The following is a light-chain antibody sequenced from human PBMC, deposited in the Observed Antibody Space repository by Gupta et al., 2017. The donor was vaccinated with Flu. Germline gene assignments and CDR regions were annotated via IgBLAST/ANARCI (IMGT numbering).Light chain of an antibody. V-gene: IGLV6-57*01. CDR2: DDD. J-gene: IGLJ1*01. Sequence: NFMLTQPHSAAEPPGQTITISCTRSSGSIASDHVQWYQQRPGTSPTTVIYDDDRRPSGVPARFSGSIDSPSNSASLTVSGLKAEDEADYYCRSYDSNSLRVFGTGTQVTVV. CDR1: SGSIASDH. CDR3: RSYDSNSLRV.